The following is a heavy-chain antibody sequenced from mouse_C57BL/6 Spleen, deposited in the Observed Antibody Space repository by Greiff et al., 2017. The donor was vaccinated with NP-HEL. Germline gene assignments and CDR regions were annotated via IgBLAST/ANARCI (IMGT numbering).Heavy chain of an antibody. J-gene: IGHJ3*01. CDR1: GYTFTSYW. CDR3: ARGSSGAWFAY. D-gene: IGHD1-1*01. CDR2: IHPNSGST. V-gene: IGHV1-64*01. Sequence: QVQLQQPGAELVKPGASVKLSCKASGYTFTSYWMHWVKQRPGQGLEWIGMIHPNSGSTNYNEKFKGKATLTVDKSSSTAYMQLSSLTSEDSAVSYCARGSSGAWFAYWGQGTLVTVSA.